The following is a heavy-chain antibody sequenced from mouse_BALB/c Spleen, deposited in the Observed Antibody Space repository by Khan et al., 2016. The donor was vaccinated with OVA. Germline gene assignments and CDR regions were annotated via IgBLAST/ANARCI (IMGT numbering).Heavy chain of an antibody. J-gene: IGHJ4*01. V-gene: IGHV3-2*02. CDR1: GYSITSDYA. Sequence: EVQLQQSGPGLVKPSQSLSLTCTVTGYSITSDYAWNWIRQFPGNKLEWMGYISYSGSTSYHPSLKSRISITRDTSKNQFFLQLNSVTTEDTATYYCARRGDGYYGAMDYWGQGTSVTVSS. CDR3: ARRGDGYYGAMDY. CDR2: ISYSGST. D-gene: IGHD2-3*01.